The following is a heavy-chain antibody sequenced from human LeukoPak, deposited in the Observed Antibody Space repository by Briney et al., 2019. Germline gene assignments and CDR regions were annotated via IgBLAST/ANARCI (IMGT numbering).Heavy chain of an antibody. CDR2: MHNSGTS. Sequence: PSETLSLTCTVSGGSLSSYFWNWIRQPPGKGLEWIGYMHNSGTSNYNPSLKSRVTIALDTSKNQFSLKLNSVTAADTAVYYCARDRAYFGDFDYWGQGTLVTVSS. V-gene: IGHV4-59*01. CDR3: ARDRAYFGDFDY. D-gene: IGHD3-16*01. CDR1: GGSLSSYF. J-gene: IGHJ4*02.